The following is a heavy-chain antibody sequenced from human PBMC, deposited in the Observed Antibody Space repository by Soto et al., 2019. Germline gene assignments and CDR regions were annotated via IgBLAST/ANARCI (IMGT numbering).Heavy chain of an antibody. CDR1: GYTFTTYW. CDR3: ARASRVVTTSPFAFDI. V-gene: IGHV5-51*01. Sequence: GESLKISCQGSGYTFTTYWVGWVRLMTGKGLEWVGIIFPGDYDVKYGPSFEGRVTISVDKSSSTAYLQWHSLKASDTATYFCARASRVVTTSPFAFDIWGQGTMVTVSS. CDR2: IFPGDYDV. D-gene: IGHD2-21*02. J-gene: IGHJ3*02.